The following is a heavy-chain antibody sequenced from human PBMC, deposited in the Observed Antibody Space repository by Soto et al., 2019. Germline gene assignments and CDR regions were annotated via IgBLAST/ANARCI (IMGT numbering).Heavy chain of an antibody. D-gene: IGHD2-15*01. J-gene: IGHJ4*02. CDR1: GFTVSSNY. CDR2: IYSGGST. CDR3: ARGRQEYCSGGSCYSAGSYYFDY. V-gene: IGHV3-53*04. Sequence: PGGSLRLSCAASGFTVSSNYMSWVRQAPGKGLEWVSVIYSGGSTYYADSVKGRFTISRHNSKNTLYLQMNSLRAEDTAVYYCARGRQEYCSGGSCYSAGSYYFDYWGQGTLVTVSS.